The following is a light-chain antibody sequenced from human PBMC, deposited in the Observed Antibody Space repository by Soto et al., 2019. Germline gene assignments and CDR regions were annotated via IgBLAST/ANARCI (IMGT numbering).Light chain of an antibody. CDR1: SGSVSTSYY. CDR3: VLYMGGGIWV. CDR2: STN. Sequence: QTVVTQEPAFSVSPGGTVTLTCGLSSGSVSTSYYPSWYQQTPGQAPRTLIYSTNTRSSGVPDRFSGSILGNKAALTITGAQADDESKYYCVLYMGGGIWVFGGGTKLTVL. V-gene: IGLV8-61*01. J-gene: IGLJ3*02.